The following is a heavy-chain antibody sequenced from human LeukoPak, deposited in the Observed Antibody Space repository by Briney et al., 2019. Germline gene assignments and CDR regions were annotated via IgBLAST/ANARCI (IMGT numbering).Heavy chain of an antibody. CDR2: ISGNGYA. CDR3: AKRGAEVGTTVAPGDY. Sequence: GGSLRLSCVASGFTFKNYAMSWVRQAPGKGLEWVSAISGNGYAYYADSVKGRFTISRDNSKNTLYLQMNSLRAEDTAVYYCAKRGAEVGTTVAPGDYWGQGTLLTVSS. V-gene: IGHV3-23*01. J-gene: IGHJ4*02. CDR1: GFTFKNYA. D-gene: IGHD1-26*01.